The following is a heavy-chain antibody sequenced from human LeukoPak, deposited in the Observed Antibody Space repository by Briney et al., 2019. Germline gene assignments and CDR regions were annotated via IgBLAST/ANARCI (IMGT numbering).Heavy chain of an antibody. V-gene: IGHV3-11*04. J-gene: IGHJ4*02. CDR2: ISSSGSTI. CDR1: GFTFSDYY. D-gene: IGHD6-19*01. CDR3: ARDVEQWLVRVYYFDY. Sequence: GGSLRLSCAASGFTFSDYYMSWIRQAPGKGLEWVSYISSSGSTIYYADSVKGRFTISRDNAKNSLYLQMNSLRAEDTAVYYCARDVEQWLVRVYYFDYWGQGTLVTVSS.